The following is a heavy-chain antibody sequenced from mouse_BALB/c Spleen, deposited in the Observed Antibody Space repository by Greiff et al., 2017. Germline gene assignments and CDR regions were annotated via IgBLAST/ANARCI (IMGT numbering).Heavy chain of an antibody. CDR3: TRDRESDWDDLYAMDY. Sequence: EVHLVESGGGLVKPGGSLKLSCAASGFTFSSYTMSWVRQTPEKRLEWVATISSGGSYTYYPDSVKGRFTISRDNAKNTLYLQMSSLKSEDTAMYYCTRDRESDWDDLYAMDYWGQGTSVTVSS. V-gene: IGHV5-6-4*01. D-gene: IGHD4-1*01. CDR1: GFTFSSYT. CDR2: ISSGGSYT. J-gene: IGHJ4*01.